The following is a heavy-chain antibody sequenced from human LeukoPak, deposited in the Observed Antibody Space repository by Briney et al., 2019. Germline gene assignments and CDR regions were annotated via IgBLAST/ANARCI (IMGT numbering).Heavy chain of an antibody. D-gene: IGHD1-26*01. J-gene: IGHJ4*02. CDR2: IKQAGSEK. Sequence: GALGLFCGGSGFHFCWFLVRWGRPASGKGLEWVGNIKQAGSEKYYVDSVKGRFTISRDNAKNSLYLQMNSLRAEDTAVYYCARGGWSYPKPGDHWGQGTLVTVSS. CDR3: ARGGWSYPKPGDH. V-gene: IGHV3-7*01. CDR1: GFHFCWFL.